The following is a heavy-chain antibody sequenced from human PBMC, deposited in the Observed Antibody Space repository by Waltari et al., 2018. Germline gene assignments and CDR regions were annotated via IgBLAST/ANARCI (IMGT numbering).Heavy chain of an antibody. CDR3: ARNIEATGTEGAFDV. CDR2: LNPILGIS. CDR1: GSAFNSHT. Sequence: QVQLVQSGAEVKKPGSSVKVSCKASGSAFNSHTISWVRQAPGQGLEWMGRLNPILGISTNAQKFQGRVTITADKSTMTAYMDLTSLTSDDTAVYYCARNIEATGTEGAFDVWGQGTMVTVSS. D-gene: IGHD1-1*01. V-gene: IGHV1-69*02. J-gene: IGHJ3*01.